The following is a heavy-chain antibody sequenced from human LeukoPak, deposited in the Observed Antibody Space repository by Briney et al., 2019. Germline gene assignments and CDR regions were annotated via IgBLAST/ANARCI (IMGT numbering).Heavy chain of an antibody. Sequence: GGSLRLSCAASGFTFSSYGMHWVRQAPGKGLEWVAFIRYDGSNKYYADSVKGRFTISRDNSKNTLYLQMNSLRAEDTAVYYCAKDSKYYGSDPHSFLDYWGQGTLVTVSS. D-gene: IGHD3-10*01. CDR1: GFTFSSYG. CDR3: AKDSKYYGSDPHSFLDY. V-gene: IGHV3-30*02. CDR2: IRYDGSNK. J-gene: IGHJ4*02.